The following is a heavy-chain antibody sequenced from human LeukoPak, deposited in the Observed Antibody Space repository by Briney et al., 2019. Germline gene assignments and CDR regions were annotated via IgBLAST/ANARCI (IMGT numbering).Heavy chain of an antibody. D-gene: IGHD2-2*01. CDR2: NNHSGST. J-gene: IGHJ6*03. CDR3: ARRGGVPAAAFYYYYYMDV. CDR1: GRSFSGYY. Sequence: PSETLTLTCAVYGRSFSGYYWSWVRQPPAKGLEWIGENNHSGSTNYKPSLKSRVTISVDTSKNQFSLKLSSVTAADTAVYYCARRGGVPAAAFYYYYYMDVWGKGTTVTVSS. V-gene: IGHV4-34*01.